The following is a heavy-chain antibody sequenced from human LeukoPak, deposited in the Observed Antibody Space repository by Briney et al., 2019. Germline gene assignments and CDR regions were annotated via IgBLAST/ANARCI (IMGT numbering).Heavy chain of an antibody. CDR2: IDTGGTTT. D-gene: IGHD2/OR15-2a*01. Sequence: GGSLRLSCEASGFTFIGFWMHWARQPPGKGLVWVSRIDTGGTTTTYADSVKGRFTISRDNAKNTVYLQMNSLRAEDTAVYYCATLNSVCNDFWGQGALVTVSS. CDR1: GFTFIGFW. J-gene: IGHJ4*02. CDR3: ATLNSVCNDF. V-gene: IGHV3-74*01.